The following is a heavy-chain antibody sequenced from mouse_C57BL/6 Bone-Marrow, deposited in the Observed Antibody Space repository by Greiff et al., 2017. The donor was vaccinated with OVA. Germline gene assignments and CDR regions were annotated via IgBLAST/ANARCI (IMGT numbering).Heavy chain of an antibody. D-gene: IGHD1-1*01. CDR1: GYTFTDYY. V-gene: IGHV1-76*01. Sequence: VQLVESGAELVRPGASVKLSCKASGYTFTDYYINWVKQRPGQGLEWIARIYPGSGNTYYNEKFKGKATLTAEKSSSTAYMQLSSLTSEDSAVYFCARKGNYGSSYDYFDYWGQGTTLTVSS. CDR2: IYPGSGNT. J-gene: IGHJ2*01. CDR3: ARKGNYGSSYDYFDY.